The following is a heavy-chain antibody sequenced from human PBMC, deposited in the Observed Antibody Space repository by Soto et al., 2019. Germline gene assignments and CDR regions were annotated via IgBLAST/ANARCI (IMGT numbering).Heavy chain of an antibody. J-gene: IGHJ6*02. Sequence: PGGSLRLSCAASGFTFSSYSMNWVRQAPGKWLEWVSSISSSSSYIYYADSVKGRFTISRDNAKNSLYLQMNSLRAEDTAVYYCARDRVAVAGTRHYYYYYGMDVWGQGTTVTVSS. CDR2: ISSSSSYI. CDR3: ARDRVAVAGTRHYYYYYGMDV. D-gene: IGHD6-19*01. CDR1: GFTFSSYS. V-gene: IGHV3-21*01.